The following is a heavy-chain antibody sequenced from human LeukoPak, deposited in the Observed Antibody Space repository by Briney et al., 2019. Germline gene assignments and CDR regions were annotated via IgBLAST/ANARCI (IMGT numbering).Heavy chain of an antibody. Sequence: SETLSLTCTVSGDSITSYYWSWIRQPPGKGLEWIGSMSYSGSTNYNPSLKSRVTMSVDTTKNQFSLRLNSVTAADTAVYYCARRRAEGGSNGRYNWFDPWGQGTLVTVSS. D-gene: IGHD6-13*01. CDR2: MSYSGST. CDR1: GDSITSYY. V-gene: IGHV4-59*08. CDR3: ARRRAEGGSNGRYNWFDP. J-gene: IGHJ5*02.